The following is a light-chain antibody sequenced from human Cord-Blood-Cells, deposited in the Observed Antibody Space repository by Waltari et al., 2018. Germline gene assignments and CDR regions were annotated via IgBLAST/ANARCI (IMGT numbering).Light chain of an antibody. V-gene: IGLV2-23*01. CDR2: EGS. J-gene: IGLJ3*02. Sequence: QSALTQPASVSGSPGQSINISCTGTSSDVGSNNLVSWYQQHPGKAPKLMIYEGSKRPSGVSNRFSGSKSGNTASLTISGLQAEDEADYYCCSYAGSSTWVFGGGTKLTVL. CDR1: SSDVGSNNL. CDR3: CSYAGSSTWV.